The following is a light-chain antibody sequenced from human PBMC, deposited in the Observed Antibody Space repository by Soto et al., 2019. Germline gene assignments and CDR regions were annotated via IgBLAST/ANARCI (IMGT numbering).Light chain of an antibody. J-gene: IGKJ1*01. CDR2: AAS. CDR3: QQSYSTPRT. CDR1: QSISSY. V-gene: IGKV1-39*01. Sequence: DIQMTQSPSSLSASVGDRVTITCRASQSISSYLNWYQQKPGKAHKLLIYAASSLQSGVPSRFSGSGSGTDFTLTISSLQPEDFATYYCQQSYSTPRTFGQGTQVEIK.